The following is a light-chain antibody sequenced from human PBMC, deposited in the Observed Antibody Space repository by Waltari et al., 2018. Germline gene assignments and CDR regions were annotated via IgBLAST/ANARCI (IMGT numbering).Light chain of an antibody. J-gene: IGKJ1*01. CDR1: QGISRY. Sequence: AIRLTQSPSSFSASTGDRVTITCRASQGISRYLACYQQNPGRAPKLLMSAASTLHSGVPSRFTGSGTGTDFTPTINCLKSDDFATYYCQQYYTHPRTFGQGTKVEIK. CDR2: AAS. V-gene: IGKV1-8*01. CDR3: QQYYTHPRT.